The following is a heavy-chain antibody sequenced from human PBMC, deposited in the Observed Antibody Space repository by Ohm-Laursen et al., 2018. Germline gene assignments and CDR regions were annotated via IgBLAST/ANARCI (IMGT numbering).Heavy chain of an antibody. CDR3: ARDKDSSGWFPLF. J-gene: IGHJ4*02. D-gene: IGHD6-19*01. V-gene: IGHV3-74*01. CDR1: GFTFSSYW. Sequence: SLRLSCAASGFTFSSYWMHWVRQAPGKGLVWVSRINSDGSSTSYADSVKGRFTISRDNAKNTLYLQMNSLRAEDTAVYYCARDKDSSGWFPLFWGQGTLVTVSS. CDR2: INSDGSST.